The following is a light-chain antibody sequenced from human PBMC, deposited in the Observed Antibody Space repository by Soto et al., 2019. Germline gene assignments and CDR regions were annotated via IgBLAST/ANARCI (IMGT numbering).Light chain of an antibody. CDR2: KNS. CDR1: SSKIGSNS. J-gene: IGLJ1*01. V-gene: IGLV1-47*01. Sequence: QSVLTQPPSASGTPGQRVTISCSGSSSKIGSNSVYWYQQLPGTAPKLLIFKNSQRPSGVPDLFSGSKSGTSASLAVSGLRSGDEADYYCAAWDDRLRGFLFGPGTKVTVL. CDR3: AAWDDRLRGFL.